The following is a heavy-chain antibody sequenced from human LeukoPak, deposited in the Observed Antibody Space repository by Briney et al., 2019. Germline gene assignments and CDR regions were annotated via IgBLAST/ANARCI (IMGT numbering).Heavy chain of an antibody. CDR2: IYYSGST. CDR1: GGSISSSSYY. J-gene: IGHJ5*02. Sequence: SETLSLTCTVSGGSISSSSYYGGWLRQPPGKGLGWIVSIYYSGSTYYNPSLKSRVTISVDTSKNQFSLKLSSVTAADTAVYYCARGSSSGWYGGWFDPWGQGTLVTVSS. V-gene: IGHV4-39*01. CDR3: ARGSSSGWYGGWFDP. D-gene: IGHD6-19*01.